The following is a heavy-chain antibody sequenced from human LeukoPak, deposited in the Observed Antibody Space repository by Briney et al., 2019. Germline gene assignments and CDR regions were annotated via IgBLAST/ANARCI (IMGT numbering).Heavy chain of an antibody. CDR2: IKSKTDGGTT. D-gene: IGHD4-11*01. CDR1: GFTFSNAW. Sequence: PGGSLRLSCAASGFTFSNAWMSWVRQAPGKGLEWVGRIKSKTDGGTTDYAAPVKGRFTISRDDSKNTMYLQMNSLRTEDTAVYYCTTYSYYVLGSYYYYYMDVWGKGTTVTVSS. J-gene: IGHJ6*03. CDR3: TTYSYYVLGSYYYYYMDV. V-gene: IGHV3-15*01.